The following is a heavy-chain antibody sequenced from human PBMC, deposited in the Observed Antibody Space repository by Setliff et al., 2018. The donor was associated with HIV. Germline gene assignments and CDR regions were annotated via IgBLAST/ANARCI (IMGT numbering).Heavy chain of an antibody. Sequence: SVKVSCKASGDTFRMDTISWLRQAPGRGPEWMGGIVAAFGSTTYAQKFQGRVRITADASTSTVYMELRSLTPEDTAVYYCARDGSGILRGTFDIWGQGTLVTVSS. J-gene: IGHJ3*02. V-gene: IGHV1-69*13. CDR3: ARDGSGILRGTFDI. D-gene: IGHD3-10*01. CDR1: GDTFRMDT. CDR2: IVAAFGST.